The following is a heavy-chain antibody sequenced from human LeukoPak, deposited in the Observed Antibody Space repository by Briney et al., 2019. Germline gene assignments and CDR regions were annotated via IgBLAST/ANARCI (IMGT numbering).Heavy chain of an antibody. V-gene: IGHV4-34*01. CDR3: ARHNLIAVAAIDY. CDR2: INHSGST. D-gene: IGHD6-19*01. CDR1: LGSFSEYL. Sequence: SGTLSHTRAVYLGSFSEYLWTWIRQPPAKGLELIGEINHSGSTKYNPSRKSRVTISVDTSKNQFSLKLSSVTAADTAVYYCARHNLIAVAAIDYWGQGTLVSVSS. J-gene: IGHJ4*02.